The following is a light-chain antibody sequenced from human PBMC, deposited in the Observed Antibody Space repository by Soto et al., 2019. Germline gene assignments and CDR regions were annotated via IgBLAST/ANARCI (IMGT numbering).Light chain of an antibody. Sequence: DIPMTQSPSSLSASVGDRVTITCRASQGISIYLAWYQQKPGKFPKLLIYAASTLQSGVPSRFSGSGSGTDFTLTISSLQPEDVATYYCQKYNSARWTFRQGTKVEIK. CDR1: QGISIY. V-gene: IGKV1-27*01. CDR2: AAS. J-gene: IGKJ1*01. CDR3: QKYNSARWT.